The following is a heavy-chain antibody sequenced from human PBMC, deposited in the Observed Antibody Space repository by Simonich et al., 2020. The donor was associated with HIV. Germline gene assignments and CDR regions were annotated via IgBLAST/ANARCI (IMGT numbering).Heavy chain of an antibody. CDR3: ARRDRELILYFDY. Sequence: QVQLQQWGAGLLKPSETLSLTCAVYGGSFSGYYWSWIRQPPGKGLEWIGEINHSRTTNYKASPNSRATISVDKYKNQFSLKLSSVTAADTAIYYCARRDRELILYFDYWGQGNLVTVSS. J-gene: IGHJ4*02. CDR2: INHSRTT. D-gene: IGHD3-3*01. CDR1: GGSFSGYY. V-gene: IGHV4-34*01.